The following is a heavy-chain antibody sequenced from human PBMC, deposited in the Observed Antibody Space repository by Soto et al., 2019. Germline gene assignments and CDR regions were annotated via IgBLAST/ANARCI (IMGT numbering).Heavy chain of an antibody. CDR3: ARDSTKQWLYAFDI. CDR2: IYYSGST. V-gene: IGHV4-31*03. CDR1: VGSISSGGYY. D-gene: IGHD6-19*01. J-gene: IGHJ3*02. Sequence: TLSLTCTFSVGSISSGGYYCSWIRQHPWKGLEWIGYIYYSGSTYYNPSLKSRVTISVDTSKNQFSLKLSSVTAADTAVYYCARDSTKQWLYAFDIWGQGTMVSVSS.